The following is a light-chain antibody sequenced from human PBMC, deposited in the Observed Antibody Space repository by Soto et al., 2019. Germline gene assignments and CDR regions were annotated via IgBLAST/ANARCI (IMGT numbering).Light chain of an antibody. V-gene: IGKV3-20*01. CDR3: QQYDSSPLT. CDR2: GAS. Sequence: EIVLTQSPGTLSLSPGERATLSCRASQSVSSSYLAWYQQNPGQAPRLLIYGASSRATGIPDRFSGSGSGTDFTLTINRLEPEDFAVYFCQQYDSSPLTFGGGTKVEIK. CDR1: QSVSSSY. J-gene: IGKJ4*01.